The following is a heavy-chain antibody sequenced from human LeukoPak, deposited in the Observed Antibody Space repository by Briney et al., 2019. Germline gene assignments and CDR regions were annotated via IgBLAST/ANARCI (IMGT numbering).Heavy chain of an antibody. J-gene: IGHJ4*02. CDR3: ARGRTYSSSWYLALLDY. V-gene: IGHV4-34*01. CDR1: GGSLSGYY. Sequence: PSETLSLTRAVYGGSLSGYYWSWIRQPPGKGLEWMGEINHSGSTNYNPSLKSRVTISVDTSKNQFPLKLSSVTDADTAVYYCARGRTYSSSWYLALLDYWGQGTLVTVSS. CDR2: INHSGST. D-gene: IGHD6-13*01.